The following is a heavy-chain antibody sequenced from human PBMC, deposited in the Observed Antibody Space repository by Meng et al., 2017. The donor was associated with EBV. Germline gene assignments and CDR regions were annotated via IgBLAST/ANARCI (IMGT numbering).Heavy chain of an antibody. CDR2: IIPIFGTA. D-gene: IGHD5-24*01. J-gene: IGHJ4*02. Sequence: VRLVQVGAEGKRPGSSVKVSCKASGGTFSSYAISWVRQGPGQGLEWMGGIIPIFGTANYAQKFQGRVTITADESTSTAYMELSSLRSEDTAVYYCAREGDGYNYPDYWGQGTLVTVSS. V-gene: IGHV1-69*01. CDR1: GGTFSSYA. CDR3: AREGDGYNYPDY.